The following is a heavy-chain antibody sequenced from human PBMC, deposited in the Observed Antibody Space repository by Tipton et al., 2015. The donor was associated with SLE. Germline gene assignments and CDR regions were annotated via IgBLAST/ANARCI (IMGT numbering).Heavy chain of an antibody. J-gene: IGHJ6*02. V-gene: IGHV5-51*03. D-gene: IGHD4-11*01. CDR3: ARYLYSNYYYYYGMDV. CDR1: GYSFTSYW. CDR2: IYPGDSDT. Sequence: QLVQSGAEVKKPGESLKISCKGSGYSFTSYWIGWVRQMPGKGLEWMGIIYPGDSDTRYSPSFQGQVTISAGKSISTAYLQWSSLKASDTAMYYCARYLYSNYYYYYGMDVWGQGTTVTVSS.